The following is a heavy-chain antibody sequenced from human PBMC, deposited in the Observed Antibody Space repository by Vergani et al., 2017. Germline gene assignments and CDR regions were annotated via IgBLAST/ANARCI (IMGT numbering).Heavy chain of an antibody. J-gene: IGHJ5*02. CDR2: ISGSGGST. D-gene: IGHD2-2*01. V-gene: IGHV3-23*04. Sequence: EVQLVESGGGMVKPGGSLRLSCAASGFTFSSYAMSWVRQAPGKGLEWVSAISGSGGSTYYADSVKGRFTISRDNSKKTLYLQMNSLRAEDTAVYYCAYQAVGPRDWFDPWGQGTLVTVSS. CDR1: GFTFSSYA. CDR3: AYQAVGPRDWFDP.